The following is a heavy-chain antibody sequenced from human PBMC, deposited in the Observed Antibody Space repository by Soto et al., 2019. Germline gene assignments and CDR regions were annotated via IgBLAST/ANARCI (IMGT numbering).Heavy chain of an antibody. Sequence: GASVKVSCKASGYTFTSYDINWVRQATGQGLEWMGWMNPNSGNTGYAQKFQGRVTMTRNTSISTAYMELSSLRSEDTAVYYCGRGGVDSYVFGSGYYFRGYCFDPWGQETLVTVSS. CDR1: GYTFTSYD. CDR2: MNPNSGNT. V-gene: IGHV1-8*01. D-gene: IGHD3-3*01. CDR3: GRGGVDSYVFGSGYYFRGYCFDP. J-gene: IGHJ5*02.